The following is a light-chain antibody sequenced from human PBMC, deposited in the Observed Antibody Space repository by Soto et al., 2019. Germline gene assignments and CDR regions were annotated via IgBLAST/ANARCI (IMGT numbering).Light chain of an antibody. CDR3: QQSYSTTT. CDR1: QSISSY. Sequence: DIQMTQSPSSLSASVGDIFTITCRASQSISSYLNWYQQKPGKAPKLLIYAASSLQSGVPSRFSGSGSGTDFTLTISSLQPEYFATYYCQQSYSTTTLGQGTRLEIK. CDR2: AAS. J-gene: IGKJ5*01. V-gene: IGKV1-39*01.